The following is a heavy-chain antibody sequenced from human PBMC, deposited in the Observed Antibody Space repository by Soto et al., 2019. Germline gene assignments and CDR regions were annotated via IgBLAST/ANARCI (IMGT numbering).Heavy chain of an antibody. CDR3: ARGHSSGWYLSAFDI. D-gene: IGHD6-19*01. Sequence: PSETLSLTCTVSGGSISSSSYYWGWIRQPPGKGLEWIGYIYYSGSTNYNPSLKSRVTISVDTSKNQFSLKLSSVTAADTAVYYCARGHSSGWYLSAFDIWGQGTMVTVSS. J-gene: IGHJ3*02. V-gene: IGHV4-39*07. CDR2: IYYSGST. CDR1: GGSISSSSYY.